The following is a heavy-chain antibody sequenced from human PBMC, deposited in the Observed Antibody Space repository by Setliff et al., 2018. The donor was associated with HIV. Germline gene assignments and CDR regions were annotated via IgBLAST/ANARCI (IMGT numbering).Heavy chain of an antibody. CDR3: ARGYYDSLSGNYFFDY. J-gene: IGHJ4*02. V-gene: IGHV1-3*01. D-gene: IGHD3-9*01. CDR2: INAGNGNT. CDR1: GYTFTSYA. Sequence: ASVKVSCKASGYTFTSYAMHWVRQAPGQRLEWMGWINAGNGNTEYSQKFQGRVTITRDTSASTAYMELSSLRSEDTAVYYCARGYYDSLSGNYFFDYWGQGMLVTVSS.